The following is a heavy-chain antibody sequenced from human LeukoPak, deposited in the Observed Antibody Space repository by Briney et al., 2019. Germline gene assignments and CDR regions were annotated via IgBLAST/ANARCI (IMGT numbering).Heavy chain of an antibody. D-gene: IGHD2-21*02. CDR1: GGTFSSYA. J-gene: IGHJ1*01. Sequence: GASVKVSCKASGGTFSSYAISWVRQAPGQGLEWMGGIIPIFGTANYAQKFQGRVTITADESTSTAYMELSSLRSEDTAVYYCAIGAYCGGDCYSLYFQHWGQGTLVTVSS. V-gene: IGHV1-69*01. CDR3: AIGAYCGGDCYSLYFQH. CDR2: IIPIFGTA.